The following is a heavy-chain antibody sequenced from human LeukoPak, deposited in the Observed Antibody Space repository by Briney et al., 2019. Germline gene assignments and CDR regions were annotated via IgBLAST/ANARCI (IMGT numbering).Heavy chain of an antibody. CDR2: IYTSETT. CDR1: GGSISGYY. J-gene: IGHJ4*02. D-gene: IGHD3-3*01. V-gene: IGHV4-4*07. CDR3: ARADFWSGYRFDY. Sequence: PSETLSLTCTVSGGSISGYYWSWIRQSAGKGLEWIGRIYTSETTNYNPSLKSRITMSLDTSKNQFSLKLSSVTAADTAVYYCARADFWSGYRFDYWGQGTLVTVSS.